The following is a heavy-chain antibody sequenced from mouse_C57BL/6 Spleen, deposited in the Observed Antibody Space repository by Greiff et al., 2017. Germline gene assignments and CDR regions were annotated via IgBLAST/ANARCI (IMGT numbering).Heavy chain of an antibody. CDR3: ARMGWLLLFDY. Sequence: VHVKQSGPELVKPGASVKMSCKASGYTFTDYNMHWVKQSHGKSLEWIGYINPNNGGTSYNQKFKGKATLTVNKSSSTAYMELRSLTSEDSAVYYCARMGWLLLFDYWGQGTTLTVSS. V-gene: IGHV1-22*01. D-gene: IGHD2-3*01. CDR1: GYTFTDYN. J-gene: IGHJ2*01. CDR2: INPNNGGT.